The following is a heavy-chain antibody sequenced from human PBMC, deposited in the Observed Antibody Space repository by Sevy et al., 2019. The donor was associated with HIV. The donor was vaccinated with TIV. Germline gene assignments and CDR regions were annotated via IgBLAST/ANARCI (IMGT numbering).Heavy chain of an antibody. D-gene: IGHD2-8*02. CDR3: ARDPWSVGDY. V-gene: IGHV1-46*01. J-gene: IGHJ4*02. Sequence: ASVKVSCKASGYTFTSYYIHWVRQAPGQGLEWVGIINPSGGSTSYPQKFQGRVTLTSDTSTNTVYMELSSLKSEDTAVYYCARDPWSVGDYWGQGTLVTVSS. CDR1: GYTFTSYY. CDR2: INPSGGST.